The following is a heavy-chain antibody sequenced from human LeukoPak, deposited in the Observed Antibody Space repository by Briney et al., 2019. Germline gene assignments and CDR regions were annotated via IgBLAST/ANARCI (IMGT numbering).Heavy chain of an antibody. J-gene: IGHJ5*02. CDR1: GYTFTGYY. CDR3: ARDNSVGDIAWLFDP. V-gene: IGHV1-2*02. Sequence: ASVKVSCKASGYTFTGYYMHWVRQAPGQGLEWMGWISAYNGNTNYAQKFQGRVTMTRDMSTTTDYMELSSLRSEDTAVYYCARDNSVGDIAWLFDPWGQGTLVTVSS. D-gene: IGHD3-16*02. CDR2: ISAYNGNT.